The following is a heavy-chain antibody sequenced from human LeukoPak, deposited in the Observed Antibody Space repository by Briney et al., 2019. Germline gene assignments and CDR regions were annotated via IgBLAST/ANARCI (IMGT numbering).Heavy chain of an antibody. CDR3: ARDSLLYYDFWSGNSYDAFDI. Sequence: GGSLRLSCAASGFTFSSYSMNWVRQAPGKGLEWVSSISSSSSYIYYADSVKGRFTTSRDNAKNSLYLQMNSLRAEDTAVYYCARDSLLYYDFWSGNSYDAFDIWGQGTMVTVSS. CDR1: GFTFSSYS. D-gene: IGHD3-3*01. J-gene: IGHJ3*02. CDR2: ISSSSSYI. V-gene: IGHV3-21*01.